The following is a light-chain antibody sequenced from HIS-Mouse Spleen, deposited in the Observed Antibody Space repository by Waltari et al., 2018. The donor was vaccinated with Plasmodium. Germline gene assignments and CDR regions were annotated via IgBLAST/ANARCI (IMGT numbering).Light chain of an antibody. CDR2: DAS. Sequence: EIVLTQSPATLSLSPGERATLSCRASQSVSSYLAWYQQKPGQAPRLLVYDASNRATGIAAMFSGSGSGTDFTLTISSLEHVDFAGYYCQQRSNWPLTFGGGTKVEIK. CDR3: QQRSNWPLT. CDR1: QSVSSY. J-gene: IGKJ4*01. V-gene: IGKV3-11*01.